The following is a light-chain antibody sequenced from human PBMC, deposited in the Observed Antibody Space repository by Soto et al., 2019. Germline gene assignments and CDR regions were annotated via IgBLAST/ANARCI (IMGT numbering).Light chain of an antibody. V-gene: IGKV3-20*01. CDR1: QSVSSSQ. CDR2: AAS. J-gene: IGKJ1*01. CDR3: QHYGSSPWT. Sequence: VLTQSPCTLSLSPGERATLSCRASQSVSSSQLTWFQQKPGQAPRLLIYAASSRAAGIPDRFSGSGSGTDLTLTIRRLEPEDFAVYYCQHYGSSPWTFGQGTKVDIK.